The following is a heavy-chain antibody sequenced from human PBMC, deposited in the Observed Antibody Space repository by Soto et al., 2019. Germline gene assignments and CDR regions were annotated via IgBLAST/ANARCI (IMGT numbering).Heavy chain of an antibody. CDR1: GFTFSGSG. D-gene: IGHD4-17*01. J-gene: IGHJ6*02. Sequence: EVQLVESGGGLVQPGESLKLSCAASGFTFSGSGIHWVRQASGKGLEWVGHIRTKASNYATEYAASVRGRFTISRDDSKNTAYLQMASLTTEDTAVYYCMGTLTPMDVWGQGTTVTVSS. CDR3: MGTLTPMDV. V-gene: IGHV3-73*01. CDR2: IRTKASNYAT.